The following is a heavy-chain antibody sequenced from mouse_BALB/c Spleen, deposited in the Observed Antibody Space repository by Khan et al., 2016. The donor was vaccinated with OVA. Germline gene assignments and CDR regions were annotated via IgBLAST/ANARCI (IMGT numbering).Heavy chain of an antibody. CDR2: IWSDGST. Sequence: QVQLKESGPGLVAPSQSLSITCTISGFSLTSYGVHWVRQPPGKGLEWLVVIWSDGSTTYNSALKSRLSITKDNSKCPVFLKMNSLQIDDTDMYNWARHYRSVYAMDYWGQGTSVTVSS. V-gene: IGHV2-6-1*01. D-gene: IGHD2-14*01. J-gene: IGHJ4*01. CDR3: ARHYRSVYAMDY. CDR1: GFSLTSYG.